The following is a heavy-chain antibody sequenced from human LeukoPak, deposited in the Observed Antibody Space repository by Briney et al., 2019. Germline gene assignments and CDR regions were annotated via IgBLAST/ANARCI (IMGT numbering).Heavy chain of an antibody. J-gene: IGHJ5*02. CDR1: GYSFINYW. CDR3: ARRNSMVRGALDP. V-gene: IGHV5-51*01. CDR2: IYPGDSDT. D-gene: IGHD3-10*01. Sequence: GESLKISCKASGYSFINYWLGWVRQRPGKGLEWIGIIYPGDSDTRYSPSFQGQVTISADRSFSTAFLQWNSLKPSDSAIYYCARRNSMVRGALDPWGQGTLVTVPS.